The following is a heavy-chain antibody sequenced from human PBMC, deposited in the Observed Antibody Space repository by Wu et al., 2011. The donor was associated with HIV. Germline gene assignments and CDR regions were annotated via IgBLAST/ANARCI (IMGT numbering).Heavy chain of an antibody. Sequence: QVQLVQSGAEVKKPGSSVNVSCKASGGTFSWYTISWVRQAPGQGLEWMGGVVPYFDIANYAEKFQGRVTITADKSTNTAYMDLSSLKSEDTALYFCARDLRAYGSGNYYYYGMDVWGQGTTVTVSS. CDR2: VVPYFDIA. D-gene: IGHD3-10*01. V-gene: IGHV1-69*14. CDR1: GGTFSWYT. J-gene: IGHJ6*02. CDR3: ARDLRAYGSGNYYYYGMDV.